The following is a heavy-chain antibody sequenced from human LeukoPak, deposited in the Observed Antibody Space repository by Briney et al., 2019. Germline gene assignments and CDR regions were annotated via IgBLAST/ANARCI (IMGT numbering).Heavy chain of an antibody. J-gene: IGHJ4*02. CDR2: IYTSGST. CDR1: GGSISSGSYY. D-gene: IGHD5-12*01. CDR3: ASSSTRGLRGRVDY. V-gene: IGHV4-61*02. Sequence: SETLSLTCAVSGGSISSGSYYWSWIRQPAGKGLEWIGRIYTSGSTNYNPSLKSRVTISVDTSKNQFSLKLSSVTAADTAVYYCASSSTRGLRGRVDYWGQGTLVTVSS.